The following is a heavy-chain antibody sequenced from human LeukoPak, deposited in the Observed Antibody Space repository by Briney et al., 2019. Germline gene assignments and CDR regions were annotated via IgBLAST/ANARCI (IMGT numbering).Heavy chain of an antibody. D-gene: IGHD2-15*01. Sequence: GGSLRLSCAASGFTFSSYGMHWVRQAPGKGLEWVAVISYDGSNKYYADSVKGRFTISRDNSKNTLYLQMNSLRAEDTAVYYCAKDRYCSGGSCYGPDYWGQGTLVTVSS. V-gene: IGHV3-30*18. J-gene: IGHJ4*02. CDR3: AKDRYCSGGSCYGPDY. CDR2: ISYDGSNK. CDR1: GFTFSSYG.